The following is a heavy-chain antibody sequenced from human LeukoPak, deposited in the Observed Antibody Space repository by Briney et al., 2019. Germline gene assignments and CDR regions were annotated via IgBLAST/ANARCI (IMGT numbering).Heavy chain of an antibody. V-gene: IGHV1-46*01. D-gene: IGHD4-17*01. CDR2: INPSGGST. Sequence: ASVKVSCKASGYTFTSYYMHWVRQAPGQGLEWMGIINPSGGSTSYAQKFQGRVTMTRDTSTSTVYMELSSLRSDDTAMYYCARDRTTVTTGYYGMDVWGQGTTLTVSS. J-gene: IGHJ6*02. CDR1: GYTFTSYY. CDR3: ARDRTTVTTGYYGMDV.